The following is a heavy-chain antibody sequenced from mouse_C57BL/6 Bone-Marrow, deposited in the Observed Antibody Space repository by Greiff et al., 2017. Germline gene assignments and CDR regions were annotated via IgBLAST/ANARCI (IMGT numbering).Heavy chain of an antibody. CDR1: GYTFTSYW. CDR2: IYPGNSDT. J-gene: IGHJ3*01. CDR3: TRHYSNYRFAY. V-gene: IGHV1-5*01. D-gene: IGHD2-5*01. Sequence: VQLKQSGTVLARPGASVKMSCKTSGYTFTSYWMHWVKQRPGQGLEWIGAIYPGNSDTSYNQKFKGKAKLTAVTSASTAYMELSSLTNEDSAVYYCTRHYSNYRFAYWGQGTLVTVSA.